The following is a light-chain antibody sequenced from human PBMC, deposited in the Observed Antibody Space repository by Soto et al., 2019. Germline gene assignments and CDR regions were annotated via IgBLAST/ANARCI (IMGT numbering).Light chain of an antibody. CDR3: QQYHNSPLT. CDR2: GAS. CDR1: QTVSTY. Sequence: ETVLTQSPGTLSLSPGERATLSCRASQTVSTYLAWYQQKTGRAPRLLVFGASSRATGVPDRFSGSGSGTDFPLTISGLEPEDFALYYCQQYHNSPLTFGQGTKVEIK. J-gene: IGKJ1*01. V-gene: IGKV3-20*01.